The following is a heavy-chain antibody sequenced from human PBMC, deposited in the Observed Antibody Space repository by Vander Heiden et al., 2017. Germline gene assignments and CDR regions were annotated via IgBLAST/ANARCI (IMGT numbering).Heavy chain of an antibody. CDR1: GLTFSGSA. Sequence: EVQLVESGGGVVQPGGSLQLSCAASGLTFSGSAMYWVRQATGKGLEWVGRIRTKTNNYAPAYAESVEGRFTISRDDSKNTVYLQMNSLKTEDTAVYYCTSPADDFWTGYFFHWGQGSLVTVSS. D-gene: IGHD3-3*01. V-gene: IGHV3-73*02. J-gene: IGHJ4*02. CDR3: TSPADDFWTGYFFH. CDR2: IRTKTNNYAP.